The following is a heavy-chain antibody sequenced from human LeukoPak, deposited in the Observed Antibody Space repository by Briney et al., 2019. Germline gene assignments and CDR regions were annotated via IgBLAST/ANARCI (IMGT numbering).Heavy chain of an antibody. Sequence: GGSLRLSCAASGFAFDDYAVHWVRQAPGKGLEWVSGISWNSGSIGYADSVKGRFTISRDNAKNSLYLQMNSLRAEDTALYYCAKDGCSGGSCVLLDYWGQGTLVTVSS. D-gene: IGHD2-15*01. J-gene: IGHJ4*02. CDR2: ISWNSGSI. CDR3: AKDGCSGGSCVLLDY. V-gene: IGHV3-9*01. CDR1: GFAFDDYA.